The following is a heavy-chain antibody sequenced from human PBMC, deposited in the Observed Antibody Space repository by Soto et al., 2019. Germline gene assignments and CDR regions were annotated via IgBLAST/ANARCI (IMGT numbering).Heavy chain of an antibody. CDR1: GYSFTSYW. J-gene: IGHJ4*02. V-gene: IGHV5-51*01. CDR2: IYPGDSDT. Sequence: GESLKISCKGSGYSFTSYWIGWVRQLPGKGREWLGIIYPGDSDTRYSPSFQGQVTISADKSISTAYLQWRSLKASDTAMYYCARALGPYYFDYWGQGTLVTVSS. CDR3: ARALGPYYFDY.